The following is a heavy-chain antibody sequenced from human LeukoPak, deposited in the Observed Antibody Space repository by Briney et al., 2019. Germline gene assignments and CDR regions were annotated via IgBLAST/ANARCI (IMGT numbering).Heavy chain of an antibody. J-gene: IGHJ4*02. V-gene: IGHV3-30-3*01. D-gene: IGHD5-18*01. Sequence: PGGSLRLSCAASGFTFSSNAMHWVRQAPGKGLEWVAVISYDGSNKYYADSVKGRFTISRDNSKNTLYLQMNSLRAEDTAVYYCARDTAMVTNYFDYWGQGTLVTVSS. CDR1: GFTFSSNA. CDR3: ARDTAMVTNYFDY. CDR2: ISYDGSNK.